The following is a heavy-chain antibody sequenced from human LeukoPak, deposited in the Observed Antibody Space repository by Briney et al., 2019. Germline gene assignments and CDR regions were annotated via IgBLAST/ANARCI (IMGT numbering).Heavy chain of an antibody. CDR2: IKKDGSEK. Sequence: GGSLRLSCAASGFTFSSHWMSWVRQAPGKGLEWVANIKKDGSEKYYVDAVKGRFTISRDNSKNSLYLQMNSLRTEDTALYYCAKDGGRGMYSNFYYYMDVWGKGTTVTVSS. D-gene: IGHD1-26*01. V-gene: IGHV3-7*03. CDR3: AKDGGRGMYSNFYYYMDV. J-gene: IGHJ6*03. CDR1: GFTFSSHW.